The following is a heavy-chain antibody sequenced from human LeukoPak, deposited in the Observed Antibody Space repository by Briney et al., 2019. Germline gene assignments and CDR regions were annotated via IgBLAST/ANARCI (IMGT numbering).Heavy chain of an antibody. CDR3: ARDRVVYGYYYYYYMDV. J-gene: IGHJ6*03. CDR2: TYYRSKWYN. D-gene: IGHD2-2*01. V-gene: IGHV6-1*01. CDR1: GDSVSSNSAA. Sequence: SQTLSLTCAISGDSVSSNSAAWNWIRQSPSRGLEWLGRTYYRSKWYNDYAVSVKSRITINTDTSKNQFSLQLNSVTPEDTAVYYYARDRVVYGYYYYYYMDVWGKGTTVTISS.